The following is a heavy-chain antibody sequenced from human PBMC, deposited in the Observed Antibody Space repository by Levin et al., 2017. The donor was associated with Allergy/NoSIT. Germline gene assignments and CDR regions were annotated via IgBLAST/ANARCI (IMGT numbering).Heavy chain of an antibody. J-gene: IGHJ4*02. CDR2: IKQDGSEK. V-gene: IGHV3-7*01. D-gene: IGHD3-22*01. CDR3: ARNPIREGDSRIYTFDY. Sequence: PGGSLRLSCAASGFTFSSYWMSWVRQAPGKGLEWVANIKQDGSEKYYVDSVKGRFTISRDNAKNSLYLQMNSLRAEDTAVYYCARNPIREGDSRIYTFDYWGQGTLVTVSS. CDR1: GFTFSSYW.